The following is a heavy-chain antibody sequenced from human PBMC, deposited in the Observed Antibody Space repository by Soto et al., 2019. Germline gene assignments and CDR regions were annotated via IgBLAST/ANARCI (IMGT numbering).Heavy chain of an antibody. J-gene: IGHJ4*02. Sequence: SETLSLTCAVSGGSISSGGYSWSWIRQPPGKGLEWIGYIYHSGSTYYNPSLKSRVTISVDRSKNQFSLKLSSVTAADTAVYYCARRYGSAIDYGGKGTLVTVST. V-gene: IGHV4-30-2*01. CDR3: ARRYGSAIDY. CDR2: IYHSGST. CDR1: GGSISSGGYS. D-gene: IGHD1-26*01.